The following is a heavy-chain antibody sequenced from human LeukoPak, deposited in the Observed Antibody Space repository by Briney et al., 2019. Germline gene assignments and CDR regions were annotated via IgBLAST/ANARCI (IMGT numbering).Heavy chain of an antibody. J-gene: IGHJ3*02. V-gene: IGHV4-39*02. Sequence: SETLSLTCTVSGGSINSSSYYWGWNRQPPGKGLEWIGSIYYSGTTYYNPSLKSRVTMSVDTSKNHCSLKLSSVTAADTAVYYCARAGGRWLQLGAFDIWGQGTIVTVSS. D-gene: IGHD5-24*01. CDR3: ARAGGRWLQLGAFDI. CDR1: GGSINSSSYY. CDR2: IYYSGTT.